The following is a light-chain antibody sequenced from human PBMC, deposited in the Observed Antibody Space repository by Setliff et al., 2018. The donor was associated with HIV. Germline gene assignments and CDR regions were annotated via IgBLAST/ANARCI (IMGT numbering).Light chain of an antibody. CDR3: SSSAGTNTFEV. CDR2: EVT. CDR1: SSDVGGYHY. Sequence: QSVLTQPPSASGSPGQSVTISCTGTSSDVGGYHYVSWYQQLPGKAPKLMIYEVTKRPSGVPDRLSGSKSGNTASLTVSGLQTEDEADYYCSSSAGTNTFEVFGGGTKLTVL. V-gene: IGLV2-8*01. J-gene: IGLJ3*02.